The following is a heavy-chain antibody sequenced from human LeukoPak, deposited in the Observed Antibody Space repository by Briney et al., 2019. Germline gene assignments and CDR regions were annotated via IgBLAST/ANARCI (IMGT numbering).Heavy chain of an antibody. V-gene: IGHV3-21*01. CDR2: ISSSSSYI. CDR3: ARHRYCSGGSCSGDYYFDY. Sequence: GGSLRLSCAASGFTFSSYSMNWVRQAPGKGLEWVSSISSSSSYIYYADSVKGRFTISRDNAKNSLHLQMNSLRAEDTAVYYCARHRYCSGGSCSGDYYFDYWGQGTLVTVSS. D-gene: IGHD2-15*01. J-gene: IGHJ4*02. CDR1: GFTFSSYS.